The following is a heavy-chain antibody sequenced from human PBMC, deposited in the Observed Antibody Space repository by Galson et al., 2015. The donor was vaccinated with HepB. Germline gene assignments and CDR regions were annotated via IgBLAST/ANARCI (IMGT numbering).Heavy chain of an antibody. J-gene: IGHJ4*02. CDR2: ISYDGRTQ. V-gene: IGHV3-30*03. Sequence: SLRLSCAASGFTLSSYAIHWVRQAPGKGLEWVTVISYDGRTQNYADSVMGRSTISRNNSKDTVYLQMSSLRADDTAVYYCARDSGYVSGWYAGRGGFGYWGQGALVIVSS. D-gene: IGHD6-19*01. CDR3: ARDSGYVSGWYAGRGGFGY. CDR1: GFTLSSYA.